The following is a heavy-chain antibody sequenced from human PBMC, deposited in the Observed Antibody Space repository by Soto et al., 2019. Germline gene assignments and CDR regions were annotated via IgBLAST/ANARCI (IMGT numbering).Heavy chain of an antibody. CDR3: AREGGSIGGWFGRKFDS. Sequence: PGGSLRLSCAASGFTFSSYGMHWVRQAPGKGLEWVAVISYDGSNKYYADSVKGRFTISRDNSKNTLYLQMNSLRADDTAVYYCAREGGSIGGWFGRKFDSWGQGTQVTVSS. D-gene: IGHD6-19*01. J-gene: IGHJ4*02. CDR1: GFTFSSYG. V-gene: IGHV3-30*03. CDR2: ISYDGSNK.